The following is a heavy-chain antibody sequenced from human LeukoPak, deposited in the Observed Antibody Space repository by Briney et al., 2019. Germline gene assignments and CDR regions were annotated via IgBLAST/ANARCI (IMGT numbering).Heavy chain of an antibody. CDR2: IYSGGST. D-gene: IGHD3-22*01. CDR3: ATVPSTTYYYDSSGYYYEMGGAFDI. V-gene: IGHV3-66*02. Sequence: TGGSLRLSCAASGFTVSSNYMSWVRQAPGKGLEWVSVIYSGGSTYYADSVKGRFTISRDNSKNTLYLQMSSLRAEDTAVYYCATVPSTTYYYDSSGYYYEMGGAFDIWGQGTIVTVSS. J-gene: IGHJ3*02. CDR1: GFTVSSNY.